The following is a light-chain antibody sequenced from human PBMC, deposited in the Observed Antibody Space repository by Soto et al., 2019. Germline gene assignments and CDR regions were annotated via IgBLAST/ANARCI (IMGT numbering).Light chain of an antibody. V-gene: IGKV1-39*01. J-gene: IGKJ4*02. CDR2: VAS. Sequence: DIKTTQSPSSLSASVGDRVTITCRASQSISRYLNWYQQKPGKAPNLLVYVASSLQSEVPSRFSGSGSGTDFALTITSLQAEDFATYYCQQLRRYPSTFGGGTKVNIK. CDR3: QQLRRYPST. CDR1: QSISRY.